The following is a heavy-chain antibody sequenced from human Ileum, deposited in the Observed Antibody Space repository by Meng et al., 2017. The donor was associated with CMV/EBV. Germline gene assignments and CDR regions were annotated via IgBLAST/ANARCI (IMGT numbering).Heavy chain of an antibody. Sequence: GESLKISCAAPGFTLSDHYMDWVRQAPGKGLEWIGRIRNKANSYTAEYAASVKGRFTIPRDDSDISLYLQMNSLKTEGTAVYYCARSVSDWGQGTLVTVSS. J-gene: IGHJ4*02. V-gene: IGHV3-72*01. CDR3: ARSVSD. CDR2: IRNKANSYTA. CDR1: GFTLSDHY.